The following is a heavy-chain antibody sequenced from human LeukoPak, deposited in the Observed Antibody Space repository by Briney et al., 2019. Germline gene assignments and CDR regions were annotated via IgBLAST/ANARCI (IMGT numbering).Heavy chain of an antibody. CDR2: INPNSGGT. CDR3: ARSEGSGWYRSYYYGMDV. V-gene: IGHV1-2*02. J-gene: IGHJ6*02. Sequence: ASVKVSCKASGYTFTGYYMHWVRQAPGQGLEWMGWINPNSGGTNYAQKFQGRVTMTRDTSISTAYMELSRLRSDDTAVYYCARSEGSGWYRSYYYGMDVWGQGTTVTVSS. D-gene: IGHD6-19*01. CDR1: GYTFTGYY.